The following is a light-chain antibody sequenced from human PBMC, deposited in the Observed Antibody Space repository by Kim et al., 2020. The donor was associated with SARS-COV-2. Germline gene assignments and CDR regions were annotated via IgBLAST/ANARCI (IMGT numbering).Light chain of an antibody. V-gene: IGKV1-9*01. CDR2: AAS. CDR1: QGISSY. Sequence: SASVGDRVTITCRASQGISSYLAWYQQKPGKATKLLIYAASTLQSGVPSRFSGSGSGTDFTLTISSLQPEDFATYYCQQLNSTPYTFGQGTKLEI. J-gene: IGKJ2*01. CDR3: QQLNSTPYT.